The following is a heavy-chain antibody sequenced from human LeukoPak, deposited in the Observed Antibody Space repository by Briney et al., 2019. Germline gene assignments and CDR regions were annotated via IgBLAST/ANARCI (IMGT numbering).Heavy chain of an antibody. D-gene: IGHD6-25*01. CDR2: IYYSGST. J-gene: IGHJ5*02. CDR3: ARDPPPSSIAAVSWFDP. Sequence: SETLSLTCTVSGGSISSSSYYWGWIRQPPGKGLEWIGSIYYSGSTYYNPSLKSRVTISVDTSKNQFSLKLSSVTAADTAVYYCARDPPPSSIAAVSWFDPWGQGTLVTVSS. CDR1: GGSISSSSYY. V-gene: IGHV4-39*07.